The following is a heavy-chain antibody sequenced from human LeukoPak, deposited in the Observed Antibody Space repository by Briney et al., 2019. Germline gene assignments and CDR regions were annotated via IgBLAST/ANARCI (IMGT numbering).Heavy chain of an antibody. CDR1: GFTFSTYS. V-gene: IGHV3-48*04. Sequence: GGSLRLSCAASGFTFSTYSINWVRQAPGKGLEWVSHISGSSNTIYYTDSVEGRFTISRDNAKNLLFLQMNSLRAEDTALYYCARDGGAGTPWAFDIWGQGTMVTVSS. CDR2: ISGSSNTI. J-gene: IGHJ3*02. D-gene: IGHD6-25*01. CDR3: ARDGGAGTPWAFDI.